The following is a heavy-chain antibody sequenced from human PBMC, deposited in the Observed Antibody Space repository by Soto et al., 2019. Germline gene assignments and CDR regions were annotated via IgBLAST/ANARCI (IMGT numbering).Heavy chain of an antibody. V-gene: IGHV3-48*02. CDR3: ARDGSSGWYNINWFDP. J-gene: IGHJ5*02. D-gene: IGHD6-19*01. CDR2: ISSSSTI. CDR1: GFTFSSYS. Sequence: GGSLRLSCAASGFTFSSYSMNWVRQAPGKGLEWVSYISSSSTIYYADSVKGRFTISRDNAKNSLYLQMNSLRDEDTAVYYCARDGSSGWYNINWFDPWGQGTLVTVSS.